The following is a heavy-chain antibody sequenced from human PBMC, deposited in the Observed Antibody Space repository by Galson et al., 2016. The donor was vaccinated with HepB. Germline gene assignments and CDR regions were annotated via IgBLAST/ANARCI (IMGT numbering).Heavy chain of an antibody. V-gene: IGHV3-7*01. J-gene: IGHJ4*02. CDR2: INPDGSQT. CDR1: GFTFRTSW. Sequence: SLRLSCAASGFTFRTSWMSWVRQPPGKGPEWVSNINPDGSQTYFVDSVKGRFTISRDNAKNSLYLQMNSLRDEDTAVYYCARAASSWYFHYWGQRTLVTVSS. D-gene: IGHD6-13*01. CDR3: ARAASSWYFHY.